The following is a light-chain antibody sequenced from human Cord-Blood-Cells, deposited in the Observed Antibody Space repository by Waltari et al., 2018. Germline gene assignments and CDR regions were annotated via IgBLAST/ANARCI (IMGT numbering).Light chain of an antibody. Sequence: DIQMTQSPSTLSASVGDRVTITCRASQSISSWLAWYQQKPGKAPKLLMYDASSLESGVPSRFGGSGSGTEFTLTISSLQHDDFATYCCQQYNSYSVTFGQGTKLEIK. V-gene: IGKV1-5*01. J-gene: IGKJ2*01. CDR3: QQYNSYSVT. CDR1: QSISSW. CDR2: DAS.